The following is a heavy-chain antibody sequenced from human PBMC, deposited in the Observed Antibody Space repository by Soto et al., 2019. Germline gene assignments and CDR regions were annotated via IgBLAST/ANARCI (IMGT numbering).Heavy chain of an antibody. D-gene: IGHD3-10*01. CDR1: GGTFSSYA. CDR3: AKDSVRGVGYDAFDI. J-gene: IGHJ3*02. CDR2: IIPIFGTA. V-gene: IGHV1-69*13. Sequence: SVKVSCKASGGTFSSYAISWVRQAPGQGLEWMGGIIPIFGTANYAQKFQGRVTITADESTSTAYMELSSLRSEDTAVHYCAKDSVRGVGYDAFDIWGQGTMVTVSS.